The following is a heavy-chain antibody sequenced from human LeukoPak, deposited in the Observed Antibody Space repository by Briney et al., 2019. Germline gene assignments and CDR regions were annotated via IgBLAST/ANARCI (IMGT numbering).Heavy chain of an antibody. D-gene: IGHD2-15*01. Sequence: PSETLSLTCTVSGGSISSYYWSWIRQPPGKGLEWNGYIYYSGSTNHNPSLKSRVTISVDTSKNQFSLKLSSVTAADTAVYYCATLTYCSGGSCFPKYFQHWGQGTLVAVSS. J-gene: IGHJ1*01. V-gene: IGHV4-59*08. CDR2: IYYSGST. CDR3: ATLTYCSGGSCFPKYFQH. CDR1: GGSISSYY.